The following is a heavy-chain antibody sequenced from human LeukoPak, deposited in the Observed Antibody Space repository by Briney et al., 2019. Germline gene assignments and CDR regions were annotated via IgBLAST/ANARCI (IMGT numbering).Heavy chain of an antibody. Sequence: GGPLRLSCAASRFTFTSYWVSWVRQAPGKGLEWVANIKQDGSEKYYVDSVKGRFTISRDNAKSSLYLQMNSLRAEDTAVYYCARNSNWGQGTLVTVSS. CDR3: ARNSN. D-gene: IGHD2/OR15-2a*01. CDR2: IKQDGSEK. CDR1: RFTFTSYW. V-gene: IGHV3-7*01. J-gene: IGHJ4*02.